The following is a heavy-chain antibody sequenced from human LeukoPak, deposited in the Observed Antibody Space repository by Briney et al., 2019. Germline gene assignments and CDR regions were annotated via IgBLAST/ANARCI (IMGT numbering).Heavy chain of an antibody. Sequence: PSETLSLTCTVSGGSIRGSSYYRGWIRQPAGKGLEWIGRIHTSGSTNYNPSLKSRVTISVDKSKNQFSLKLSSVTAADTAVYYCARSYGYDNYYYYYMDVWGKGTTVTVSS. CDR3: ARSYGYDNYYYYYMDV. CDR2: IHTSGST. D-gene: IGHD5-18*01. V-gene: IGHV4-61*02. CDR1: GGSIRGSSYY. J-gene: IGHJ6*03.